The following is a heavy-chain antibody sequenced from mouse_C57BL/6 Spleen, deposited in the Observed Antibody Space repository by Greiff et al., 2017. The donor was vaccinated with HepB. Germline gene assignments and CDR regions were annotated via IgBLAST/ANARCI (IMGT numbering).Heavy chain of an antibody. CDR3: AREGYPFYAMDY. D-gene: IGHD3-1*01. CDR2: IYPSDSET. J-gene: IGHJ4*01. V-gene: IGHV1-61*01. Sequence: QVQLQQSGAELVRPGSSVKLSCKASGYTFTSYWMDWVKQRPGQGLEWIGNIYPSDSETHYNQKFKDKATLTVDKSSSTAYMQLSSLTSEDSAVYYCAREGYPFYAMDYWGQGTSVTVSS. CDR1: GYTFTSYW.